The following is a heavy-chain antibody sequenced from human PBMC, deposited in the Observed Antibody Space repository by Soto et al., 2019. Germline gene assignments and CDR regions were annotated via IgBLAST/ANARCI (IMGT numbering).Heavy chain of an antibody. V-gene: IGHV3-7*01. CDR1: GYSFTSYG. CDR2: IKPDGSEQ. CDR3: ARGNWNYYYGFDV. D-gene: IGHD1-20*01. Sequence: SCKASGYSFTSYGIALVRQAPGKGPEWVANIKPDGSEQYYVDSVKGRFTISRDNANNSLYLQMNSLRAEDTAVYFCARGNWNYYYGFDVWGQGTTVTVSS. J-gene: IGHJ6*02.